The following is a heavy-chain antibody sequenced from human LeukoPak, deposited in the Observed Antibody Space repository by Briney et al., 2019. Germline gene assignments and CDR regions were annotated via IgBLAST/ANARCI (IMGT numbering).Heavy chain of an antibody. Sequence: GGSLSLFCAASGFTFSIYGTHWVRQAPGRGLEWVAFVPFDGIQKYYSDSLKGRFTISRDNSKNTLYLQLNSLRPDDTAVYYCAKARSGGVMVTAISQWGQGTLVTVSS. CDR3: AKARSGGVMVTAISQ. V-gene: IGHV3-30*02. CDR1: GFTFSIYG. D-gene: IGHD2-21*02. CDR2: VPFDGIQK. J-gene: IGHJ4*02.